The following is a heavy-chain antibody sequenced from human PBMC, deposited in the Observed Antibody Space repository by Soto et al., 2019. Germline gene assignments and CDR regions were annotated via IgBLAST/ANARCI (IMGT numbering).Heavy chain of an antibody. V-gene: IGHV3-73*01. Sequence: GGSLRLSCVASGFTFSDPAIHWVRQASGKGPEWIGRIRNKVNSYATAYAESVEGRFTISRDDSKNTAYLQMNTLKTEDTAVYYCTRSPVRYCSGGSCPEWGQGT. CDR1: GFTFSDPA. J-gene: IGHJ4*02. CDR3: TRSPVRYCSGGSCPE. CDR2: IRNKVNSYAT. D-gene: IGHD2-15*01.